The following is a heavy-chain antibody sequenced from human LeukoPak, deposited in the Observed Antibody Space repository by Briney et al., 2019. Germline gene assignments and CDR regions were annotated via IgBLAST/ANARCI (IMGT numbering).Heavy chain of an antibody. J-gene: IGHJ4*02. V-gene: IGHV3-9*01. CDR2: ISWNSGSI. CDR3: AREYTAMAFDY. CDR1: GFTFDDYA. Sequence: TGGSLRLSCAASGFTFDDYAMHWVRQAPGKDLEWVSGISWNSGSIGYADSVKGRFTISRDNAKNSLYLQMNNLRAEDSAVYYCAREYTAMAFDYWAQGTLVTVSS. D-gene: IGHD5-18*01.